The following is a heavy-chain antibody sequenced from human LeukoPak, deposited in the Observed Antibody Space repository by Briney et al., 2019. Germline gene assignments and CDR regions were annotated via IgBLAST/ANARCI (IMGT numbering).Heavy chain of an antibody. J-gene: IGHJ4*02. D-gene: IGHD6-13*01. V-gene: IGHV3-9*01. Sequence: PGGSLRLSCAAYGSTLDDYAMHWVRQAPGKGLEWVSSISWNSGSIGYADSVKGRFTISRDNAKNSLYLQMNSLRAEDTALYYCAKGRRGAAAGIDYWGQGTLVTVSS. CDR3: AKGRRGAAAGIDY. CDR2: ISWNSGSI. CDR1: GSTLDDYA.